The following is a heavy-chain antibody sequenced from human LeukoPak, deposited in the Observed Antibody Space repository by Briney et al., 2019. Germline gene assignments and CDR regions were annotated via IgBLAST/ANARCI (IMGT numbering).Heavy chain of an antibody. V-gene: IGHV3-23*01. CDR3: AKNLLGSESFSWYFDL. CDR2: ITDTGSGT. CDR1: GVMLSSHG. J-gene: IGHJ2*01. Sequence: GGSLRLSCAASGVMLSSHGMSWVRQAPGKGLEWVSSITDTGSGTCYVDSVKGRFTMSRDNSKNTLYLQMNSLRAEDTAVYYCAKNLLGSESFSWYFDLWDRGTLVTVSS. D-gene: IGHD1-26*01.